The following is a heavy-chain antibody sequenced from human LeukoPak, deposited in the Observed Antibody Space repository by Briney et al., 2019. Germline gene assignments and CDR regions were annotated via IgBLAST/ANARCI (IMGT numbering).Heavy chain of an antibody. CDR3: AAYDILTGLSP. CDR1: GYSFTSYW. J-gene: IGHJ5*02. Sequence: GESLKISCKGSGYSFTSYWIGWVLQMPGKGLECMGIIYPGDSDTRYSPSFQGQVTISADKSISTAYLQWSSLKASDIVLKQRAAYDILTGLSPWGQGTLVTVSS. V-gene: IGHV5-51*01. D-gene: IGHD3-9*01. CDR2: IYPGDSDT.